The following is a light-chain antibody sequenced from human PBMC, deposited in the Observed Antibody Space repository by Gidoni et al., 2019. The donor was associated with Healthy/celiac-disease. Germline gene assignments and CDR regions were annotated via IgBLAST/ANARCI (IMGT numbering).Light chain of an antibody. CDR1: QSLLHSNGYNY. J-gene: IGKJ2*01. Sequence: DIVMTQSPLSLPVTPGEPACISCRSSQSLLHSNGYNYLDWYLQKPGQSPQLLIYLGSNRASGVPDRFRGSGSGTDFTLKISRVEAEDVGVYYCMQALQTPPYTFXQXTKLEIK. CDR2: LGS. V-gene: IGKV2-28*01. CDR3: MQALQTPPYT.